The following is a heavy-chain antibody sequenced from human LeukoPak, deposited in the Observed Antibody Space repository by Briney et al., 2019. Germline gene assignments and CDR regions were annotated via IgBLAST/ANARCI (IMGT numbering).Heavy chain of an antibody. D-gene: IGHD4-11*01. V-gene: IGHV4-39*07. Sequence: SETLSLTCTVSAGSISSDSYYWAWIRQPPGKGLEWIGSIYSGGRIYYNPSLKSRVSISIDTSNNDLSLKVTSVTAADTAGYYCARAPWAYGNYVHAFDIWGQGTMVTVSS. CDR2: IYSGGRI. CDR3: ARAPWAYGNYVHAFDI. CDR1: AGSISSDSYY. J-gene: IGHJ3*02.